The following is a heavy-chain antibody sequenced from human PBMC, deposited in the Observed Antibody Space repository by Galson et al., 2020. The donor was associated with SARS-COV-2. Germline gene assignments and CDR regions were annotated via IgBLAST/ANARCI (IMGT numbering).Heavy chain of an antibody. Sequence: NSAGTLSLSCAASGFTFSSYSMNWVRQAPGKGLEWVSSISGTSTNIYYADSVKGRFTISRDNAKNSLYLQMNSLGTEDTAVYYCTRERGYSYVYSDCWCQGALVIVSS. J-gene: IGHJ4*02. CDR2: ISGTSTNI. CDR1: GFTFSSYS. D-gene: IGHD5-18*01. V-gene: IGHV3-21*06. CDR3: TRERGYSYVYSDC.